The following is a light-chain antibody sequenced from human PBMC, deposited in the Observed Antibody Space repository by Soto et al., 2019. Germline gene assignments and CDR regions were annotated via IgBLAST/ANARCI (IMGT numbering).Light chain of an antibody. CDR3: QQANSPFT. CDR1: QGISTW. Sequence: DIQMTQSPSFVSASVGDRVTITCRASQGISTWLAWYQQKPGKGPKLLIYSASSLQTGVPSRFRGLGSGTDFTLTISSLQPEDFATYYCQQANSPFTFGGGNRVELK. V-gene: IGKV1-12*01. CDR2: SAS. J-gene: IGKJ4*01.